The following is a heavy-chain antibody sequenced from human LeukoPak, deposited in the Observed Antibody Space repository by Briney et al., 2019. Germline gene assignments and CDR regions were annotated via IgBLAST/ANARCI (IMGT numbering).Heavy chain of an antibody. D-gene: IGHD3-10*01. V-gene: IGHV1-69*01. CDR1: GGTFISYA. CDR2: IIPIFCTA. CDR3: ARGPLARAFSYYYMDV. Sequence: SVKVSCKASGGTFISYAISWVRQAPGQGLEWMGGIIPIFCTATYAQKFQGRVTITPDESTSTAYMELSSLTSEDTAVYYCARGPLARAFSYYYMDVWGKGTTVTVSS. J-gene: IGHJ6*03.